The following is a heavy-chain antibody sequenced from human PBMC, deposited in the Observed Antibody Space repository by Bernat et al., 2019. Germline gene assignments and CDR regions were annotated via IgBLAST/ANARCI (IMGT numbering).Heavy chain of an antibody. CDR1: GFTFSDRY. Sequence: EVQLVESGGSLVQPGGSLRLSCAASGFTFSDRYMDWVRQAPGKGLEWVGRIRNKANRYTTEYAASVKGRFTISRDDSKMSLYLQMNGLNIDDTAVYFCASADRTYYYDAWGQGTQVTVSS. V-gene: IGHV3-72*01. J-gene: IGHJ5*02. CDR2: IRNKANRYTT. CDR3: ASADRTYYYDA. D-gene: IGHD3-22*01.